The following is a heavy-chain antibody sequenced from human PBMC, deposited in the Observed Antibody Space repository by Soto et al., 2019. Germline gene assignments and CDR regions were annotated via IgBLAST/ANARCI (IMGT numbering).Heavy chain of an antibody. CDR2: IYYSGST. CDR1: GGSISSGDYY. D-gene: IGHD7-27*01. V-gene: IGHV4-30-4*01. Sequence: SETLSLTCTVSGGSISSGDYYWSWIRQPPGKGLEWIGYIYYSGSTYYNPSLKSRVTISVDTSKNQFSLKLSSVTAADTAVYYCARDRSPTGDLDYWGQGTLVTVSS. J-gene: IGHJ4*02. CDR3: ARDRSPTGDLDY.